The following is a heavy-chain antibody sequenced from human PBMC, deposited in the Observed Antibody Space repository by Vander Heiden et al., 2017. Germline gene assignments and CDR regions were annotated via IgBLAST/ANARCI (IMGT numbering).Heavy chain of an antibody. V-gene: IGHV3-33*01. CDR1: GLHFSRYG. CDR3: ARGYSSSWPPFDY. CDR2: IWYDGSNK. Sequence: QVQLVESGGGVVQPGRSLRTPCAASGLHFSRYGLPWVRQAPGKGLEWVAVIWYDGSNKYYADSVKGRFTISRDNSKNTLYLQMNSLRAEDTAVYYCARGYSSSWPPFDYWGQGTLVTVSS. J-gene: IGHJ4*02. D-gene: IGHD6-13*01.